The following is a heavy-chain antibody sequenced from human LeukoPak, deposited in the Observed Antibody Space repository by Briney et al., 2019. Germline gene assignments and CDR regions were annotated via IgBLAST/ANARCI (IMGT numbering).Heavy chain of an antibody. CDR1: GGSISYYY. CDR2: IYSSGST. J-gene: IGHJ3*02. D-gene: IGHD3-22*01. V-gene: IGHV4-59*01. Sequence: SETPSLTCTVSGGSISYYYWNWIRQPPGKGLEWIGYIYSSGSTNYNPSLKSRVTISLDTSKNQFSLKLSSVTAADTAVYYCARMGDYYDSSGYRHDAFDIWGQGTMVTVSS. CDR3: ARMGDYYDSSGYRHDAFDI.